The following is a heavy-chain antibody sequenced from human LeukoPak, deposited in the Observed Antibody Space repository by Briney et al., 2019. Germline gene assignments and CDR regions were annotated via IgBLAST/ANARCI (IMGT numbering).Heavy chain of an antibody. Sequence: ASVKVSCKASGYTFTSYDINWVRQATGQGLEWMGWMNPNSGNTGYAQKFQGRVTMTRNTSISTAYMELSRLRSDDTAVYYCAREEKREAFDYWGQGTLVTVSS. CDR2: MNPNSGNT. CDR1: GYTFTSYD. D-gene: IGHD1-26*01. V-gene: IGHV1-8*01. CDR3: AREEKREAFDY. J-gene: IGHJ4*02.